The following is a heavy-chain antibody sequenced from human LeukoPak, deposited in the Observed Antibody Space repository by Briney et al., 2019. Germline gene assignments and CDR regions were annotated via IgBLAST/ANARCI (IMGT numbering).Heavy chain of an antibody. Sequence: GGSLRLSCAASGFTFSSYDMHWVRQVAGKGLEWVSSIGTIGDTSYPGSVKGRFTISRENAKNSLYLQMNSLRAGDTAVYYCARATVIGTVPVPGFLDVWGKGTTVTVSS. D-gene: IGHD6-19*01. V-gene: IGHV3-13*01. J-gene: IGHJ6*04. CDR2: IGTIGDT. CDR1: GFTFSSYD. CDR3: ARATVIGTVPVPGFLDV.